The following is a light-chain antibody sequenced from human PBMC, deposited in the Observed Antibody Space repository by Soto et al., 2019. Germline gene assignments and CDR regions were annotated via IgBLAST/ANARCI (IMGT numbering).Light chain of an antibody. CDR1: QSFGSPY. CDR2: AAV. CDR3: QQYGPSPPYS. Sequence: EIVLTQSPGTLSLSPGERATLSCRASQSFGSPYLGWYQQKVGQAPRLLIYAAVSRAPGIPDRFSGSVSGTDFTLTISRLEPEDFAVYYCQQYGPSPPYSFGQGTKLEIK. J-gene: IGKJ2*03. V-gene: IGKV3-20*01.